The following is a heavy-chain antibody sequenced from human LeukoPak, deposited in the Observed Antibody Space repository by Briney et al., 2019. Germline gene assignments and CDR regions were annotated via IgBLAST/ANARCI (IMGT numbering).Heavy chain of an antibody. Sequence: SETLSLTCTVSGGSISSSSYYWGWIRQPPGKGPEWIGSIYYSGSTYYNPSLKSRVTISVDTSKNQFSLKLSSVTAADTAVYYCANLLLEGLTDYYYYGMDVWGQGTTVTVSS. J-gene: IGHJ6*02. V-gene: IGHV4-39*01. CDR3: ANLLLEGLTDYYYYGMDV. CDR1: GGSISSSSYY. D-gene: IGHD3-3*01. CDR2: IYYSGST.